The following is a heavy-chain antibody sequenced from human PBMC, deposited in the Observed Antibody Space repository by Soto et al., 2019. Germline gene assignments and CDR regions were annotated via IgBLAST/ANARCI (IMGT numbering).Heavy chain of an antibody. CDR1: GGSFSGYY. Sequence: ASETLSLTCAVYGGSFSGYYWTWIRQPPGTGLEWIGEINHSGSTNYNPSLKSRVTISVDTSKNQFSQKLTSVTAADTAVYYCARDKITGLFDYWGQGTLVTVSS. CDR2: INHSGST. D-gene: IGHD2-8*02. J-gene: IGHJ4*02. CDR3: ARDKITGLFDY. V-gene: IGHV4-34*01.